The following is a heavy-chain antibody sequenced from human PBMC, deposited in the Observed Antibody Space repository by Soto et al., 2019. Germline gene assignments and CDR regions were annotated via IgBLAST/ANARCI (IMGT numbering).Heavy chain of an antibody. CDR1: GFSLTTTGMR. D-gene: IGHD3-10*01. Sequence: QITLQESGPTLVKPTQTLTLTCTFSGFSLTTTGMRVGWIRQPPGKAPELLALIYWDDDKRYAPSMKSRLTITTDTSRNQVVLTMINMDPVDTATYYCAHRRSGDVMTWGQGTLVTVSS. J-gene: IGHJ5*02. CDR3: AHRRSGDVMT. CDR2: IYWDDDK. V-gene: IGHV2-5*05.